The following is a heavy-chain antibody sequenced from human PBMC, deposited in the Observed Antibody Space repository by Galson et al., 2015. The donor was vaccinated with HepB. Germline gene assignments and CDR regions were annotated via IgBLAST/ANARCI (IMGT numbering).Heavy chain of an antibody. CDR2: ISSSSSYI. D-gene: IGHD3-3*01. Sequence: SLRLSCAASGFTFSSYSMNWVRQAPGKGLEWVSSISSSSSYIYYADSVKGRFTISRDNAKNSLYLQMNSLRAEDTAVYNCARLDDWVRDFWSGYYPHYYYMDVWGKGTTVTVSS. CDR1: GFTFSSYS. J-gene: IGHJ6*03. CDR3: ARLDDWVRDFWSGYYPHYYYMDV. V-gene: IGHV3-21*01.